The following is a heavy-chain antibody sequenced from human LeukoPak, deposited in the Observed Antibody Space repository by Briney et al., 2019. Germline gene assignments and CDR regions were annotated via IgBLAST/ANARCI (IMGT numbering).Heavy chain of an antibody. Sequence: GGSLRLSCAASGFTFSNVWMSWVRQAPGKGLEWVGRIKSKTDGGTTDYAAPVKGRFTISRDDSKNTLYLQMNSLKTEDTAVYYCTTAPLGYSNDAFDIWGQGTMVTVSS. CDR2: IKSKTDGGTT. V-gene: IGHV3-15*01. D-gene: IGHD4-11*01. CDR1: GFTFSNVW. J-gene: IGHJ3*02. CDR3: TTAPLGYSNDAFDI.